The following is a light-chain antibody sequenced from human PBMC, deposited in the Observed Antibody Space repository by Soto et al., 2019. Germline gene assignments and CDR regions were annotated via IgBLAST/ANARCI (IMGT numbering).Light chain of an antibody. J-gene: IGLJ3*02. CDR3: QSYDSSLSGWV. V-gene: IGLV1-40*01. CDR2: GNS. CDR1: SSNIGAGYD. Sequence: QSVLTQPPSVSGAPGQRVTISCTGSSSNIGAGYDVHWYQQLPGTAPKLLIYGNSNRPSGVPDRLSGSKSGTSASLAITGLQAEDEADYYFQSYDSSLSGWVFGGGTKRTVL.